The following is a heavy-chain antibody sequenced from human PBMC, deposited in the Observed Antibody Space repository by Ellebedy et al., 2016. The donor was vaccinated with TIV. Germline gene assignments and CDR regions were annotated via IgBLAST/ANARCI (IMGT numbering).Heavy chain of an antibody. Sequence: GESLKISXAASGFTFSNNAMTWVRQAPGKGLEWVSSITNSGDRTNYADSVKGRFTISRDNFKSTLFLQMNTLTAEDTAVYYCAKDLGYGSIVWGQGTQVTVSS. CDR1: GFTFSNNA. D-gene: IGHD3-10*01. CDR2: ITNSGDRT. CDR3: AKDLGYGSIV. V-gene: IGHV3-23*01. J-gene: IGHJ4*02.